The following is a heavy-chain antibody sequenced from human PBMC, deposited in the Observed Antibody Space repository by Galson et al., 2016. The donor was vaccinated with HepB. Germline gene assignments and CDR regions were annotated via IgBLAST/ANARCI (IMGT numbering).Heavy chain of an antibody. CDR1: GFTFSRYA. J-gene: IGHJ4*02. V-gene: IGHV3-23*01. D-gene: IGHD6-13*01. Sequence: SLRLSCAASGFTFSRYAMSWVRQAPGKGLEWVSVISGSGDRRYYADSVKGRFIISRDNSKNTVYLQMNSLRVEDTAVYYCAKGQQLAYFDYWGQGTLVTVSS. CDR3: AKGQQLAYFDY. CDR2: ISGSGDRR.